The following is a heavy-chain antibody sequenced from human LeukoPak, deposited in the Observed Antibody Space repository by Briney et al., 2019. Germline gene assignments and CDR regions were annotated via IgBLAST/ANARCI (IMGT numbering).Heavy chain of an antibody. V-gene: IGHV3-20*04. J-gene: IGHJ4*02. CDR2: INWNGGST. CDR1: GFTFDDYG. Sequence: PGGSLRLSCAASGFTFDDYGMSWVRQAPGKGLEWVSGINWNGGSTGYADSVKGRFTISRDNAKNSLYLQMNSLRAEDTALYYCARLGYYYDSSGYFDYWGQGTLVTVS. D-gene: IGHD3-22*01. CDR3: ARLGYYYDSSGYFDY.